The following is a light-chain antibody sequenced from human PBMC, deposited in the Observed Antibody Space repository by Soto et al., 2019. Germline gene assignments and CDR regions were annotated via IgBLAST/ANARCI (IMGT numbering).Light chain of an antibody. Sequence: DIQLTQAPSSLSASVGDRVTITCRASQTIHNYLNWYQQTPGKAPKLLIYAASNLRRGVPSRFSGGGSGTDVTLTISSLQPEDFATYYCQESFSPLYTFGQGT. V-gene: IGKV1-39*01. CDR2: AAS. CDR3: QESFSPLYT. CDR1: QTIHNY. J-gene: IGKJ2*01.